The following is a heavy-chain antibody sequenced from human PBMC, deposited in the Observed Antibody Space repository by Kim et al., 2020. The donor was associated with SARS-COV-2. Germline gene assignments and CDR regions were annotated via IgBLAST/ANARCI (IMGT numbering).Heavy chain of an antibody. J-gene: IGHJ5*02. Sequence: SETLSLTCAVYGGSFSGYYWSWIRQPPGKGLEWIGEINHSGSTNYNPSLKSRVTISVDTSKNQFSLKLSSVTAADTAAFYCARVTYGSSWYAHNWFDPSG. D-gene: IGHD6-13*01. CDR2: INHSGST. CDR3: ARVTYGSSWYAHNWFDP. CDR1: GGSFSGYY. V-gene: IGHV4-34*01.